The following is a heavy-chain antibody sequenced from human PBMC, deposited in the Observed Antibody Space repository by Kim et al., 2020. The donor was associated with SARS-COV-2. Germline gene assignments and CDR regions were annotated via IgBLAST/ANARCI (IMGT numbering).Heavy chain of an antibody. D-gene: IGHD2-15*01. CDR1: GGSISSSSYY. CDR3: ARHRYPSMGFDP. V-gene: IGHV4-39*01. J-gene: IGHJ5*02. Sequence: SETLSLTCTVSGGSISSSSYYWGWIRPPPGQGLEWIGSIYYSGSTYYNPSLKSRVTISVDTSKNQYSLKLSSVTAADTAVYYCARHRYPSMGFDPWGQGTLVTVSS. CDR2: IYYSGST.